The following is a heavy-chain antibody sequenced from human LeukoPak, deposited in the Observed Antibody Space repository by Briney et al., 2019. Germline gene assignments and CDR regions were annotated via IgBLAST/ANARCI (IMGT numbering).Heavy chain of an antibody. V-gene: IGHV3-21*01. CDR1: GFTFSSYE. CDR2: ISSSSSYI. Sequence: GGSLRLSCAASGFTFSSYEMNWVRQAPGKGLEWVSSISSSSSYIYYADSVKGRFTISRDNAKNSLYLQMNSLRAEDTAVYYCARDYAAIGSGSYFSYYYYMDVWGKGTTVTISS. CDR3: ARDYAAIGSGSYFSYYYYMDV. D-gene: IGHD3-10*01. J-gene: IGHJ6*03.